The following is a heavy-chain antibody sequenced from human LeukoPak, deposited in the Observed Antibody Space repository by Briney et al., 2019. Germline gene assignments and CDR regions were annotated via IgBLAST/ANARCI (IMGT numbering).Heavy chain of an antibody. CDR3: AKSGSTSWYLDY. J-gene: IGHJ4*02. CDR2: ISGSGDNGDNT. CDR1: GFTFSSYG. D-gene: IGHD6-13*01. Sequence: GGSLRLSCAASGFTFSSYGMSWVRQAPGKGLEWVSAISGSGDNGDNTYYADSVKGQFTISRDNSKNTLYLQMNSLSAEDAAIYYCAKSGSTSWYLDYWGQGTLVTVSS. V-gene: IGHV3-23*01.